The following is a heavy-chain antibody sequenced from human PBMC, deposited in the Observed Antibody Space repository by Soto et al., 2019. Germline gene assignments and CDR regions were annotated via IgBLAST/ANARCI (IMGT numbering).Heavy chain of an antibody. CDR2: IYHSGST. V-gene: IGHV4-30-2*01. CDR3: ASRPSGSGFDP. J-gene: IGHJ5*02. D-gene: IGHD1-26*01. Sequence: PSGTLSLTCAVSGGSISSGGYSWSWIRQPPGKGLECIGYIYHSGSTYYNPSLKSRVTISVDRSKNQFSLKLSSVTAADTAVYYCASRPSGSGFDPWGQGTLVTVS. CDR1: GGSISSGGYS.